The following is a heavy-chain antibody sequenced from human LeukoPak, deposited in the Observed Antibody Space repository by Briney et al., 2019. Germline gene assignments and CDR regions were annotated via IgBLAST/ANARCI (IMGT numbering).Heavy chain of an antibody. Sequence: GGSLRLSCAASGLTFGSYTMSWVRQAPGKGLEWVSGITATGSRTYYADSVKGRFTISRDSSKNTLYLQLNSLGVDDTAVYYCATSMGGGNIDYWGQGTLVTVSS. D-gene: IGHD3-16*01. CDR1: GLTFGSYT. CDR2: ITATGSRT. CDR3: ATSMGGGNIDY. V-gene: IGHV3-23*01. J-gene: IGHJ4*02.